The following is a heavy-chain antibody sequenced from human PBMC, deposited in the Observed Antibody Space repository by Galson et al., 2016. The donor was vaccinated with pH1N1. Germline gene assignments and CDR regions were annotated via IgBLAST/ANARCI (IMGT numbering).Heavy chain of an antibody. CDR1: GFTFNNYW. Sequence: SLRLSCAASGFTFNNYWMHWVRQVPGKGLEWVANVKEDGSEKYYVDSVRGRFTISRDNAKNSLYLQMNSLRDEETALYYCARAIGSRSSYWGQGTLVTVSS. J-gene: IGHJ4*02. CDR2: VKEDGSEK. D-gene: IGHD3-16*02. V-gene: IGHV3-7*01. CDR3: ARAIGSRSSY.